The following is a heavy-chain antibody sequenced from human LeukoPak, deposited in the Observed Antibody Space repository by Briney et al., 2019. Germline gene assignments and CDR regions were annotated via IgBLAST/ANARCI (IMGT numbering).Heavy chain of an antibody. CDR1: GFTLSSNE. D-gene: IGHD6-19*01. CDR3: ASGVHYSSGWIDI. V-gene: IGHV3-48*03. CDR2: ISSSGGTI. Sequence: PGGSLRLPCAASGFTLSSNEMSWVRQAPGKGLEWLSYISSSGGTIHYVDSVKGRFTISRDNAKNSLFLQMNSLRAEDTAVYYCASGVHYSSGWIDIWGQGTMVTVSS. J-gene: IGHJ3*02.